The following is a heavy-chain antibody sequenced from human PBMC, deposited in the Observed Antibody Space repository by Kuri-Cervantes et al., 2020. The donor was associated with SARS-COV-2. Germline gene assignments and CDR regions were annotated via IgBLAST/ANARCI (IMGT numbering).Heavy chain of an antibody. CDR3: ARQSMLSRSHEY. Sequence: SQTLSLTCAVYGGSFSGYYWSWIRQPPGKGLEWIGEINHRGSTNYNPSLKSRVTISVDTSKNQFSLKLSSVTAADTAVYYCARQSMLSRSHEYWGQGTLVTVSS. D-gene: IGHD3-16*01. V-gene: IGHV4-34*01. J-gene: IGHJ4*02. CDR2: INHRGST. CDR1: GGSFSGYY.